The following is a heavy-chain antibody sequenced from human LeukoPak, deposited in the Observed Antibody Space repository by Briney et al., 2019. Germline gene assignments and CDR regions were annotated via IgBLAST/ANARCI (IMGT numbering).Heavy chain of an antibody. Sequence: GGSLRLSCAASGLTFHDYAMHWVRQAPGKGLEWVSGISWNSGKIGYADSVKGRFTISRDNAENSLFLQMSSLRPEDTAVYYCARDEYSSGLLYYFDYWGQGTLVTVSS. V-gene: IGHV3-9*01. CDR2: ISWNSGKI. CDR1: GLTFHDYA. CDR3: ARDEYSSGLLYYFDY. J-gene: IGHJ4*02. D-gene: IGHD6-19*01.